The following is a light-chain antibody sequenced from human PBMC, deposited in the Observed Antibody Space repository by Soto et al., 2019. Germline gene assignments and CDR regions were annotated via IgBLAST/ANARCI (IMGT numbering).Light chain of an antibody. CDR3: QHYNSYSEA. V-gene: IGKV1-5*03. CDR2: KAS. CDR1: QTIISSL. J-gene: IGKJ1*01. Sequence: IQMTQSPSTLSASVGDRVTITCRASQTIISSLLAWYQQKPGKPPKLLIYKASSLQSGVPSRFSGSGSGTEFTLTISSLQPDDFATYYCQHYNSYSEAFGQGTKVDIK.